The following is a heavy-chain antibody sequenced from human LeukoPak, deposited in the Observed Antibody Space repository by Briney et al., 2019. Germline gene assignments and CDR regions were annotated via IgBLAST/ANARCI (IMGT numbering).Heavy chain of an antibody. Sequence: PSETLSLTCTVSGGSISSSSYYWGWIRQPPGKGLEWIGSIYYSGSTYYNPSLKSRVTISVDTSKNQFSLKLSSVTAADTAVYYCARAGWHYFGYWGQGTLVTVSS. CDR2: IYYSGST. CDR1: GGSISSSSYY. J-gene: IGHJ4*02. V-gene: IGHV4-39*07. CDR3: ARAGWHYFGY.